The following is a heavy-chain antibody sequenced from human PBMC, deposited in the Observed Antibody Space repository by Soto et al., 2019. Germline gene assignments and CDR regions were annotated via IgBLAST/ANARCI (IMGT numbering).Heavy chain of an antibody. V-gene: IGHV1-18*04. CDR3: ARDRGYRYASTGNYYYYHGMDV. J-gene: IGHJ6*02. D-gene: IGHD5-18*01. CDR2: ISAYNGNT. CDR1: GYTFTSYG. Sequence: GASVKVSCNASGYTFTSYGISWVRQAPGQGLEWMGWISAYNGNTNYAQKLQGRVTMTTDTSTSTAYMELRSRRSDDTAVYYCARDRGYRYASTGNYYYYHGMDVWSQGTTVTDSS.